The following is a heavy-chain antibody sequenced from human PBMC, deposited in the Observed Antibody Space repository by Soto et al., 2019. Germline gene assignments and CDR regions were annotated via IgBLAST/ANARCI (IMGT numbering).Heavy chain of an antibody. CDR3: ARYYSSSWYRFVGFLDV. J-gene: IGHJ6*02. CDR1: GYTFTGYY. V-gene: IGHV1-2*02. D-gene: IGHD6-13*01. CDR2: INPNSGGT. Sequence: GASVKVSCKASGYTFTGYYMHWVRQAPGQGLEWMGWINPNSGGTNYAQKFQGRVTITRDTSASTAYMELSRLRSDDTAVYYCARYYSSSWYRFVGFLDVWGQGTTVTVSS.